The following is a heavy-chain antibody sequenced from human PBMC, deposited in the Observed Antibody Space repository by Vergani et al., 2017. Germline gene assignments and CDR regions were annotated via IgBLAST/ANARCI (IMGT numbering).Heavy chain of an antibody. CDR3: ARASGDFWSGYYYYYGMDV. CDR1: GYNFTSYD. D-gene: IGHD3-3*01. V-gene: IGHV1-8*01. J-gene: IGHJ6*02. Sequence: QVQLVQSGAEVKKPGASVKVSCKASGYNFTSYDINWVRQATGQGLEWMGWMNPNSGNTGYAQQFQGRVTLTRNNSISTAYMELSSLRSEYTAVYYCARASGDFWSGYYYYYGMDVWGQGTTVTVSS. CDR2: MNPNSGNT.